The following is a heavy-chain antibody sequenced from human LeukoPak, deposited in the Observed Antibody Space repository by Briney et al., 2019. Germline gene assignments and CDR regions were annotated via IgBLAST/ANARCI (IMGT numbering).Heavy chain of an antibody. Sequence: GGSLRLSCAASGFTFSSYWMSWVRQAPGKGLEWVANIKQDGSEKYYVDSVKGRFTISRDNAKNSLYLQMNSLRAEDTAVYYCAKDGIFFHYYDSSGYSHLDSWGQGTLVTVSS. CDR1: GFTFSSYW. CDR2: IKQDGSEK. J-gene: IGHJ4*02. D-gene: IGHD3-22*01. CDR3: AKDGIFFHYYDSSGYSHLDS. V-gene: IGHV3-7*01.